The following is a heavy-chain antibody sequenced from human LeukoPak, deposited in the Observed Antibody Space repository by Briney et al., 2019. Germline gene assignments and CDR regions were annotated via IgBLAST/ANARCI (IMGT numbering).Heavy chain of an antibody. J-gene: IGHJ2*01. Sequence: SETLSLTCTVSGGSISSSSYHWGWIRQPPGKGLEWIGSIYYSGSTYYNPSLKSRVTISVDTSKNQFSLKLSSVTAADTAVYYCARPRSEFGYTNWYFDLWGRGTLVTVSS. CDR3: ARPRSEFGYTNWYFDL. D-gene: IGHD3-16*02. V-gene: IGHV4-39*07. CDR1: GGSISSSSYH. CDR2: IYYSGST.